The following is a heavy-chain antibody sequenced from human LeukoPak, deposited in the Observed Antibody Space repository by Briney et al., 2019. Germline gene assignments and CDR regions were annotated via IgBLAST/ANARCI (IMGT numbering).Heavy chain of an antibody. V-gene: IGHV3-23*01. CDR1: GFTFSSYA. CDR2: ISGSGGST. D-gene: IGHD6-19*01. CDR3: AKDRSLWGWAPQIFYYFDY. J-gene: IGHJ4*02. Sequence: GGSLRLSCAASGFTFSSYAMSWVRQAPGKGLEWVSAISGSGGSTYYADPVKGRFTISRDNSKNTLYLQMNSLRAEDTAVYYCAKDRSLWGWAPQIFYYFDYWGQGTLVTVSS.